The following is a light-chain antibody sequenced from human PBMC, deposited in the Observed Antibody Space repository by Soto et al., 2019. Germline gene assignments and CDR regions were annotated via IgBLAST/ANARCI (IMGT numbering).Light chain of an antibody. CDR1: QTVSSRY. CDR3: QQRSSRPPMYT. V-gene: IGKV3-11*01. CDR2: DAS. J-gene: IGKJ2*01. Sequence: IVLTQSPGTLSLSPGERATLSCRASQTVSSRYFAWYQQKPGQAPRLLIYDASKRATGIPARFSGSGSGTDFTLTISSLEPEDFAVYYCQQRSSRPPMYTFGQGTKVDIK.